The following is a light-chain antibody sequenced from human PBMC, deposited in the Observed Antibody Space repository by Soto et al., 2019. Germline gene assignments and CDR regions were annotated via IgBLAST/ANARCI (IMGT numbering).Light chain of an antibody. V-gene: IGLV2-23*02. CDR3: CSYAGSSTVV. J-gene: IGLJ2*01. CDR1: SSDVGGQNA. CDR2: DVS. Sequence: QSALTQPASVSGSPGQSITISCTGTSSDVGGQNAVSWYQQHPGKAPKFMIYDVSKRPSGVSSRFSGSKSGNTASLTISGLQAEDEADYYCCSYAGSSTVVFGGWTKLTVL.